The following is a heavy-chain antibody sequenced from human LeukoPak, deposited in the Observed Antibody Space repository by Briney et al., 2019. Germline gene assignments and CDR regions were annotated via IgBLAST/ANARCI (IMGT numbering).Heavy chain of an antibody. V-gene: IGHV4-34*01. CDR3: ARGFRSINVRYPFDY. J-gene: IGHJ4*02. CDR1: GGSFSGYY. D-gene: IGHD3-9*01. Sequence: SETLSLTCAVNGGSFSGYYWSWIRQPPGKGLEWIGEINHSGSTNYNPSLKSRVTISVDTSKNQFSLKLSSVTAADTAVYYCARGFRSINVRYPFDYWGQGTLVTVSS. CDR2: INHSGST.